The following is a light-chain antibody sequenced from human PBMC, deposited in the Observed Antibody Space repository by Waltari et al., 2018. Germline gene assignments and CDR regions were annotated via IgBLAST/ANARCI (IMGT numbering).Light chain of an antibody. CDR1: SSNIGRNT. Sequence: QSVLTQPPSASGTPGQRVTISCSGSSSNIGRNTVNWYQHLPGTAPKLLISTDNQRPSGFPDRFSGSKSGTSASLAISGLQSEDEADYYCAAWDDSLNAVVFGGGTKLTVL. CDR3: AAWDDSLNAVV. CDR2: TDN. J-gene: IGLJ2*01. V-gene: IGLV1-44*01.